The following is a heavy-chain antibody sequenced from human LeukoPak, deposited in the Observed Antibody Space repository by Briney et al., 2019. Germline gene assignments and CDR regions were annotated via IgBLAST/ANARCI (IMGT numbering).Heavy chain of an antibody. Sequence: HPGGSLRLSCEASGFTFSNFPMHWVRQAPGKGLEWVAVTSSDENTKYYADSVKGRFTISRDNSKNTLYLQMNSLRAEDTAVYYCAKDYYYDSSGYFAPEGDYWGQGTLVTVSS. V-gene: IGHV3-30*04. J-gene: IGHJ4*02. CDR3: AKDYYYDSSGYFAPEGDY. CDR2: TSSDENTK. D-gene: IGHD3-22*01. CDR1: GFTFSNFP.